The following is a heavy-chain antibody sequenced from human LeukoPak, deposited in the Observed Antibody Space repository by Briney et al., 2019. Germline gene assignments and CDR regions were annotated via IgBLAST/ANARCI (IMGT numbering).Heavy chain of an antibody. CDR3: ARYDGSAGDY. D-gene: IGHD3-10*01. J-gene: IGHJ4*02. CDR1: GGSISSYY. Sequence: SETLSLTCTVSGGSISSYYWTWIRQPPGKGLEWVGYIYKNGDTNYNPSLTSRVTMSIDTSKKQFSLKLRSVTAAETAFYYCARYDGSAGDYWGKGILVTVS. V-gene: IGHV4-59*01. CDR2: IYKNGDT.